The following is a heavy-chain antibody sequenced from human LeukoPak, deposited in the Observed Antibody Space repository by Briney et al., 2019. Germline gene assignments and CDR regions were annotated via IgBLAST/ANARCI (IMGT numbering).Heavy chain of an antibody. Sequence: GASVKVSCKASGYTFTSYGISWVRQAPGQGLEWMGWISAYNGNTNYAQKLQGRVTMTTDTSTSTAYMELRSLRSDDTAVYYCAREITLVRGGFNWFDPWGQGTLVTVSS. J-gene: IGHJ5*02. D-gene: IGHD3-10*01. CDR1: GYTFTSYG. V-gene: IGHV1-18*01. CDR3: AREITLVRGGFNWFDP. CDR2: ISAYNGNT.